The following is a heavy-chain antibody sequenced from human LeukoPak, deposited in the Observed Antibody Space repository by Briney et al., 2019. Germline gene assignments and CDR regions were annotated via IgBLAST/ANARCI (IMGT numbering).Heavy chain of an antibody. D-gene: IGHD1-26*01. J-gene: IGHJ4*02. CDR1: GGSISGSSYY. Sequence: SETLSLTCTVSGGSISGSSYYWGWIRQPPGKGLEWIGTIYYSGTTYYNPSLKSRVTISVYTSKNQFSLKLSSVTAADPALYYCARPPSDGSYDGYFDYWGQGTLVTVSS. CDR3: ARPPSDGSYDGYFDY. V-gene: IGHV4-39*01. CDR2: IYYSGTT.